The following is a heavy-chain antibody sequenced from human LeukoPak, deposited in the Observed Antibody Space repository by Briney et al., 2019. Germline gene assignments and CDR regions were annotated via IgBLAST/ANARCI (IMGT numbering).Heavy chain of an antibody. D-gene: IGHD2-2*01. CDR2: INPNSGDT. Sequence: ASVKVSCKASGYTFTNYYMHWVRQAPGQGLEWMGRINPNSGDTNYAQKFQGRVTMTRDTSISTAYMELSRLRSDDTAVYYCARDYCSSTSCLLDYWGQGTLVTVSS. CDR3: ARDYCSSTSCLLDY. CDR1: GYTFTNYY. J-gene: IGHJ4*02. V-gene: IGHV1-2*06.